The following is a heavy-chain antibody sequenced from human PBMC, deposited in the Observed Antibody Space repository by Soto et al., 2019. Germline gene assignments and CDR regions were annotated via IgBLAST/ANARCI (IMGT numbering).Heavy chain of an antibody. CDR2: ISGSGGST. CDR3: ATIIVVTSPFDY. CDR1: GFTFSNYG. J-gene: IGHJ4*02. Sequence: PVGSLRLSCVGSGFTFSNYGMTWVRQAPGKGLEWVSAISGSGGSTFYADSLKGRFTVSRDNAKNVVYLQMNSLRAEDTAVYYCATIIVVTSPFDYWGQGTVVTVSS. D-gene: IGHD2-21*01. V-gene: IGHV3-23*01.